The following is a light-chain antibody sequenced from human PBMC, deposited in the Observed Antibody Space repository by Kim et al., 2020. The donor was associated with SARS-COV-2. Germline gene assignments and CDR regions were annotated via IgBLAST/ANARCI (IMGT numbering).Light chain of an antibody. J-gene: IGLJ2*01. Sequence: SYELTQPSSVSVSPGQTARITCSGDVLAKKYARWFQQKPGQAPVLVIYKDSERPSGIHERFSGSSSGTTVTLTISGAQVEDEADYYCYSAADNNVVFGGGTQLTVL. CDR3: YSAADNNVV. CDR1: VLAKKY. CDR2: KDS. V-gene: IGLV3-27*01.